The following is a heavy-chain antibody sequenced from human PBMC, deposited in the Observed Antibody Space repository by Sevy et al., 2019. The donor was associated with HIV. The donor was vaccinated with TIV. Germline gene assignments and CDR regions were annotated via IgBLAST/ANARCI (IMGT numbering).Heavy chain of an antibody. CDR1: GFTFNYAW. D-gene: IGHD3-3*01. Sequence: GGSLRLSCAASGFTFNYAWMSWVRQAPGKGLEWDGRIKSKTDGGTADYAAHVKGRFTFSRDDSENTLYLQMNSLKTEDTAVYYCASVVKNDFWDGHVNYYGLDVWGQGTTVTVSS. CDR2: IKSKTDGGTA. J-gene: IGHJ6*02. CDR3: ASVVKNDFWDGHVNYYGLDV. V-gene: IGHV3-15*01.